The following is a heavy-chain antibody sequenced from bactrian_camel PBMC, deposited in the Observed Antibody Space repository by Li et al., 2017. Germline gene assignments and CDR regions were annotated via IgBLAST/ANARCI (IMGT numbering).Heavy chain of an antibody. Sequence: DVQLVESGGGLVQPGESLRLSCATSGYTFGSYGMTWVRQAPGKGLEWIASIHRNGVSTFYADSVKGRFTISRDNAKNTVYLQMTSLKSEDTALYYCAAGSRVGWRLKGGLGYAYWGQGTQVTVS. J-gene: IGHJ4*01. D-gene: IGHD4*01. CDR2: IHRNGVST. CDR3: AAGSRVGWRLKGGLGYAY. V-gene: IGHV3S40*01. CDR1: GYTFGSYG.